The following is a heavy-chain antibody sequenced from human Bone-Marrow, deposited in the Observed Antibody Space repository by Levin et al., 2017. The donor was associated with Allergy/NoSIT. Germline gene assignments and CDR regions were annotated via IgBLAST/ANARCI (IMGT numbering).Heavy chain of an antibody. V-gene: IGHV4-39*01. CDR3: AGLSIAAAAPDYYYMDV. D-gene: IGHD6-13*01. CDR2: IYYSGST. J-gene: IGHJ6*03. CDR1: GGSISSSSYY. Sequence: SETLSLTCTVSGGSISSSSYYWGWIRQPPGKGLEWIGSIYYSGSTYYNPSLKSRVTISVDTSKNQFSLKLSSVTAADTAVYYCAGLSIAAAAPDYYYMDVWGKGTTVTVSS.